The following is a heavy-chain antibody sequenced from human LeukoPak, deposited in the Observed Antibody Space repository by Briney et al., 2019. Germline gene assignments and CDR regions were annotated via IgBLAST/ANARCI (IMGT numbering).Heavy chain of an antibody. J-gene: IGHJ4*02. CDR3: ARDTSGYYDY. Sequence: GGSLRLSCAASGFTFTSYAMNWVRQAPGKGLDWVGVIWFDGSNRYYADSVKGRFTISRVNSKNTLYLQVNSVRAEDTAVYYCARDTSGYYDYWGQGALVTVSS. CDR1: GFTFTSYA. V-gene: IGHV3-33*08. D-gene: IGHD2-15*01. CDR2: IWFDGSNR.